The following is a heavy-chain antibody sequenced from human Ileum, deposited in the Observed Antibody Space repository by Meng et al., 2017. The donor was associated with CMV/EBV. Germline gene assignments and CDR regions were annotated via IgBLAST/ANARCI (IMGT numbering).Heavy chain of an antibody. D-gene: IGHD3-22*01. CDR2: IIPIFGTA. CDR3: ARVGRITTGWYFDL. Sequence: SGGPFSSYAISWVRQAPGQGLEWMGGIIPIFGTANYAQKFQGRVTITTDESTSTAYMELSSLRSEDTAVYYCARVGRITTGWYFDLWGRGTLVTVSS. V-gene: IGHV1-69*05. CDR1: GGPFSSYA. J-gene: IGHJ2*01.